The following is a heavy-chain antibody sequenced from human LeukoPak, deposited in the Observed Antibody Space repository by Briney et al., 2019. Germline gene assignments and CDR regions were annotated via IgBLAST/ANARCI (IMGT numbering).Heavy chain of an antibody. CDR2: INHSGST. V-gene: IGHV4-34*01. J-gene: IGHJ4*02. D-gene: IGHD4-23*01. CDR3: ARSPSNYGGNDY. CDR1: GGSFSGYY. Sequence: PSETLSLTCAVYGGSFSGYYWSWIRQPPGKGLEWIGEINHSGSTNYNPSLKSRVTISVGTSKNQFSLKLSSVTAADTAVYYCARSPSNYGGNDYWGQGTLVTVSS.